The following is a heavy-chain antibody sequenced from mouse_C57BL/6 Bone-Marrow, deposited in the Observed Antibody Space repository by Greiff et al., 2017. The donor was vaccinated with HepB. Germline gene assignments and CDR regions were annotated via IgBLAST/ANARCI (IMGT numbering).Heavy chain of an antibody. CDR2: ISDGGSYT. CDR3: ARDGSRYYYAMDY. D-gene: IGHD1-1*01. V-gene: IGHV5-4*01. CDR1: GFTFSSYA. Sequence: EVQLVESGGGLVKPGGSLKLSCAASGFTFSSYAMSWVRQTPEKRLEWVATISDGGSYTYYPDNVKGRFTISRDNAKNNLYLQMSHLKSEDTAMDYCARDGSRYYYAMDYWGQGTSVTVSS. J-gene: IGHJ4*01.